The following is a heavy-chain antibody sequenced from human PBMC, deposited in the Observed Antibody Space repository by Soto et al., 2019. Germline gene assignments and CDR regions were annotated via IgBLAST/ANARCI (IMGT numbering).Heavy chain of an antibody. J-gene: IGHJ4*02. D-gene: IGHD3-10*01. CDR3: ASPWARYGSGSYPAY. CDR1: GGTFSSYT. Sequence: QVQLVQSGAEVKKPGSSVKVSCKASGGTFSSYTISWVRQAPGQGLEWMGRIIPILGIANYAQKFQGRVTITADKSTSTAYMELSSLRSEDTAVYYCASPWARYGSGSYPAYWGQGTLVTVSS. V-gene: IGHV1-69*02. CDR2: IIPILGIA.